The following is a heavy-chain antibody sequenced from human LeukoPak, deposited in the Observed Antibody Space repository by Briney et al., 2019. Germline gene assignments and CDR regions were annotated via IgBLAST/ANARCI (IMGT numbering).Heavy chain of an antibody. CDR2: ISAYNGNT. V-gene: IGHV1-18*01. CDR3: ARVDSTNAFDV. CDR1: GYTFTNYG. J-gene: IGHJ3*01. D-gene: IGHD3-9*01. Sequence: ASVKASCKASGYTFTNYGFGWVRQAPGQGLEWMGWISAYNGNTESARKLQGRLTMTTDTTTSTAYMELRSLSSVDTAVYFCARVDSTNAFDVWGQGTVVTVSS.